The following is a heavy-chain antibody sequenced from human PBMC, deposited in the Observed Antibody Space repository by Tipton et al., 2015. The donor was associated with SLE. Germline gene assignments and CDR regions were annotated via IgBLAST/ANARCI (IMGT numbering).Heavy chain of an antibody. CDR3: ARTLADQIDY. CDR2: IYYSGST. Sequence: TLSLTCTVSGGSISSYYWGWIRQPPGQGLGWVGSIYYSGSTYYNPTLKSRVTISVDTSKNQFSLELSSVTAADTAVYYCARTLADQIDYWGQGTLVTVSS. J-gene: IGHJ4*02. D-gene: IGHD6-13*01. CDR1: GGSISSYY. V-gene: IGHV4-59*05.